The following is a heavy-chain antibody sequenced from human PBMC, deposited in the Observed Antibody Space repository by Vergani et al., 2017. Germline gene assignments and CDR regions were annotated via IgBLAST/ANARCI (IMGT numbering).Heavy chain of an antibody. J-gene: IGHJ4*02. D-gene: IGHD2-15*01. CDR2: IIPSLATT. V-gene: IGHV1-69*11. Sequence: QVQLVQSGAEVKKPGSSVKVSCKASGGTFSSYVLNWVGQAPGQGLEWMGSIIPSLATTIYAQKFQGRVTITADESTSTAYMELSSLKSEDTAVFYCARATCSGGSCYRGFEYWGQGSLITVSS. CDR1: GGTFSSYV. CDR3: ARATCSGGSCYRGFEY.